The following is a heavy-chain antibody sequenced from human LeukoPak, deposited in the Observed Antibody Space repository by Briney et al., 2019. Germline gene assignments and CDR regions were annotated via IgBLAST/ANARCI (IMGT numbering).Heavy chain of an antibody. J-gene: IGHJ4*02. V-gene: IGHV4-34*01. Sequence: TETLSLTCAVYGGSFSGYYWSWIRQPPGKGLEWIGEINHSGSTNYNPSLKSRVTISVDTSKNQFSLKLSSVTAADTAVYYCARGVRDIVVVVAATAANFDYWGQGTLVTVSS. CDR3: ARGVRDIVVVVAATAANFDY. CDR2: INHSGST. CDR1: GGSFSGYY. D-gene: IGHD2-15*01.